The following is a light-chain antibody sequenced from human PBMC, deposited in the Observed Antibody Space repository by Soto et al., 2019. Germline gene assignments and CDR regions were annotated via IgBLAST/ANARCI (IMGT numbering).Light chain of an antibody. CDR1: ESVSRN. CDR3: QQYNSWPPIT. Sequence: EVLITQSPATLSVSPGERATLSCRASESVSRNLAWYQQKPGQDPRLLIYDASTRATGIPDRFSGGGSGTEFTLTISSMQYEDFVVYYCQQYNSWPPITFGQGTRWR. V-gene: IGKV3-15*01. J-gene: IGKJ5*01. CDR2: DAS.